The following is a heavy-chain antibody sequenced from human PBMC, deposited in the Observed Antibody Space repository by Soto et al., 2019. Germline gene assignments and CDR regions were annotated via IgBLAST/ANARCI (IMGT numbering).Heavy chain of an antibody. CDR3: ARHGSVPGGDDVENAFDI. CDR2: IYYSGST. J-gene: IGHJ3*02. CDR1: GGSISSYY. V-gene: IGHV4-59*08. Sequence: SETLSLTCTVSGGSISSYYWSWIRQPPGKGLEWIGYIYYSGSTNYNPSLKSRVTISVDTSKNQFSLKLSSVTAADTAVYYCARHGSVPGGDDVENAFDIWGQGTMVTVSS. D-gene: IGHD2-21*01.